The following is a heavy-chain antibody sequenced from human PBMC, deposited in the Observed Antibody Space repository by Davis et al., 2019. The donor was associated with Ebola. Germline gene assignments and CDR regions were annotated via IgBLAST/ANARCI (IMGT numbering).Heavy chain of an antibody. V-gene: IGHV3-30*18. D-gene: IGHD6-19*01. CDR2: ISSDGSNK. J-gene: IGHJ4*02. Sequence: GGSLTLSCAASGFTSSSYVMHCVRQAPGTGLEWVAVISSDGSNKYYVDSVKGRFTISRDNSKNALYLQMNSLRAEDTAVYYCAKDKFQWRNGLLDYWGQGTLVTVSS. CDR1: GFTSSSYV. CDR3: AKDKFQWRNGLLDY.